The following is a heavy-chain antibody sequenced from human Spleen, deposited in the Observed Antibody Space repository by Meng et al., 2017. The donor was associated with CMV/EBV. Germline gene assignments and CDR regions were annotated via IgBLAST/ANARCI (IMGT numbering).Heavy chain of an antibody. J-gene: IGHJ4*02. Sequence: ASVKVSCKVSGYTLIELPMQWVRQAPGKGLEWMGGFDPEDGETIYAKKFQGRVTMTEDTSTNTAYMELSSLRSEDTAIYYCTTDDVCSGGICSGGYWGQGTLVTVSS. CDR2: FDPEDGET. CDR3: TTDDVCSGGICSGGY. D-gene: IGHD2-15*01. CDR1: GYTLIELP. V-gene: IGHV1-24*01.